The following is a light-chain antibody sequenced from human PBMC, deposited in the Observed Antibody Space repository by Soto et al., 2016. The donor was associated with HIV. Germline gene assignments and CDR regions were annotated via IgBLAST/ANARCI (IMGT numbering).Light chain of an antibody. CDR2: QDD. CDR3: QAWDSGTAV. V-gene: IGLV3-1*01. Sequence: SDELTQSPSVSVSPGQTASITCSGNKLGDKYACWYQQKPGQSPVLVIYQDDKRPSGIPERFSGSNSGNTATLTISGTQTMDEADYYCQAWDSGTAVFGGGTKLTVL. J-gene: IGLJ2*01. CDR1: KLGDKY.